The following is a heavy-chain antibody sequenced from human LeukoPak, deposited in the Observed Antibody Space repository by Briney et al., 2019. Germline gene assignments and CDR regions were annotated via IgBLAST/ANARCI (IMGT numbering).Heavy chain of an antibody. D-gene: IGHD3-22*01. CDR2: ISAYNGNT. CDR1: GYTFTSYG. V-gene: IGHV1-18*01. Sequence: ASVKVSYKASGYTFTSYGISWVRQAPGQGLEWMGWISAYNGNTNYAQKLQGRVTMTTDTSTSTAYMELRSLRSDDTAVYYCARDRPYDSSGYPFDYWGQGTLVTVSS. CDR3: ARDRPYDSSGYPFDY. J-gene: IGHJ4*02.